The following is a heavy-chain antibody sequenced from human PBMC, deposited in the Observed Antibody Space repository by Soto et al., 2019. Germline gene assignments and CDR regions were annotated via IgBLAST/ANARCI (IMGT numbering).Heavy chain of an antibody. CDR2: ISGSSIYI. CDR1: GLTFSNYN. Sequence: PGGSLRLSCVASGLTFSNYNMNWVRQAPGKGLGWVSHISGSSIYIHYADSVRGRFTISRDNAKNSVYLQMDSLRVEDTAVYYCAREGALKPFSSWGQGALVTVSS. CDR3: AREGALKPFSS. V-gene: IGHV3-21*01. J-gene: IGHJ5*02.